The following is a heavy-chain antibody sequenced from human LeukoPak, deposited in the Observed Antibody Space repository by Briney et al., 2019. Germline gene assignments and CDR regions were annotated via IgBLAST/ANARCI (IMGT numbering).Heavy chain of an antibody. CDR2: ISTSSIYI. D-gene: IGHD1-26*01. Sequence: PGGSLRLSCAASGFTFSSSSMHWVRQAPGKGLEWVSSISTSSIYIYYADSMRGRFTISRDNAKNSLFLQMNSLRAEDTAVYYCARGSQNSGSYSDAFDIWGQGTMVTVSS. CDR3: ARGSQNSGSYSDAFDI. CDR1: GFTFSSSS. V-gene: IGHV3-21*01. J-gene: IGHJ3*02.